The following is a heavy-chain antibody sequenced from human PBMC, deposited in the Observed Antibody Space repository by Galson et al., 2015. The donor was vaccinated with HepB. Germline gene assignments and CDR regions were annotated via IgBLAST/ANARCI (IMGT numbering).Heavy chain of an antibody. Sequence: SLRLSCAASGFTFSSYWMHWVRQAPGKGLVWVSRINSDGSSTSYADSVKGRFTISRDNAKNTLYLQMNSLRAEDTAVYYCARDKTFGGVIVILDYWGQGTLVTVSS. CDR3: ARDKTFGGVIVILDY. J-gene: IGHJ4*02. CDR2: INSDGSST. V-gene: IGHV3-74*01. D-gene: IGHD3-16*02. CDR1: GFTFSSYW.